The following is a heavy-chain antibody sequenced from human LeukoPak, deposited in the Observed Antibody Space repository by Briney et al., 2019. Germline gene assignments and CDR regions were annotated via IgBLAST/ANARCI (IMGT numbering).Heavy chain of an antibody. CDR2: ISSSSRYI. D-gene: IGHD1-14*01. Sequence: GGSLRLSCAASGFTFSSYSMNWVRQAPGKGLEWVSSISSSSRYISYADSVKGRFTISRDNAKNSLYLHMNSLRAEDTAVYYCARDPGMSGDAFDIWGQGTMVTVSS. V-gene: IGHV3-21*01. CDR1: GFTFSSYS. J-gene: IGHJ3*02. CDR3: ARDPGMSGDAFDI.